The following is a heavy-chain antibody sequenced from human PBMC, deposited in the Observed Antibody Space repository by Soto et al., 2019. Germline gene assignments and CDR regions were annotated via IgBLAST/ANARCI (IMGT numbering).Heavy chain of an antibody. Sequence: QVQLVQSGAEVKKPGASVKVSCKASGYTFTSYGISWVRQAPGQGLEWMGWISAYNGNTNYAQKLQGRVTMTTDTATSTAYMELRSLRADDTAVYYCARVYGSGSHYYYYGMDVWGQGTTVTVSS. J-gene: IGHJ6*02. CDR1: GYTFTSYG. CDR3: ARVYGSGSHYYYYGMDV. D-gene: IGHD3-10*01. CDR2: ISAYNGNT. V-gene: IGHV1-18*01.